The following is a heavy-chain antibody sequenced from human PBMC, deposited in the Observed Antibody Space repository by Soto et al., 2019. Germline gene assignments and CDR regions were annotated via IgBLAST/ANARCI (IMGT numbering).Heavy chain of an antibody. CDR2: ISQSGNT. Sequence: SETLSLTCSIYSGSFSGYYWSWIRQPPGKWLEWIGEISQSGNTNYSPSLKSRVSISIDTSKKQFSLNLASVSAADTAVYYCARAPKVSGSSQTRPDFWGQGTLVTLL. J-gene: IGHJ4*02. V-gene: IGHV4-34*01. CDR1: SGSFSGYY. CDR3: ARAPKVSGSSQTRPDF. D-gene: IGHD6-6*01.